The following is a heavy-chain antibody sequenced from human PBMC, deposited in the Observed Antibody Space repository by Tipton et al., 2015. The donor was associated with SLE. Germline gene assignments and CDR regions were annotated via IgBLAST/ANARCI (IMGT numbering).Heavy chain of an antibody. CDR1: GFTFSTYG. D-gene: IGHD3-16*01. J-gene: IGHJ3*02. CDR3: AKGGESGAFDI. V-gene: IGHV3-30*02. Sequence: GSLRLSCAASGFTFSTYGIHWVRQAPGKGLEWVSFIWYDGTKKYYADSVKGRFTISRDNAKNRLYLQMNSLRPEDTGVYHCAKGGESGAFDIWGQGTLVTVSS. CDR2: IWYDGTKK.